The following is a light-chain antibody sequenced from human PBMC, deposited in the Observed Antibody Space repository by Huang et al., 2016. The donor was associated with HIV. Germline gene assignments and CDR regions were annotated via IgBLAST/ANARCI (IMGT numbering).Light chain of an antibody. CDR2: CSS. CDR1: LSISSH. CDR3: QQYFNWPYT. Sequence: EIVMTQSPATLSVSLGEGATLSCRASLSISSHLAWYQQRPGQAPRLLIYCSSTRATGIPARFSGSGSGTEFTLTIGSLQSEDLAVYYCQQYFNWPYTFGQGTKLEIE. J-gene: IGKJ2*01. V-gene: IGKV3-15*01.